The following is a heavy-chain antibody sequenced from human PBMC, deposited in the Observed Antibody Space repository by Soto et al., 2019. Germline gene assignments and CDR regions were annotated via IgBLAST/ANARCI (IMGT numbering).Heavy chain of an antibody. Sequence: GGSLRLSCAASGFIFHNYTMHWFRQAPGKGLEYVSTIDKDGIRTYYADSVKGRFTISRGNPKSTLYLEMRNLRLEDTAVYYCVKYSKPVGWGQGALVTVSS. CDR1: GFIFHNYT. V-gene: IGHV3-64D*06. CDR3: VKYSKPVG. CDR2: IDKDGIRT. D-gene: IGHD1-26*01. J-gene: IGHJ4*02.